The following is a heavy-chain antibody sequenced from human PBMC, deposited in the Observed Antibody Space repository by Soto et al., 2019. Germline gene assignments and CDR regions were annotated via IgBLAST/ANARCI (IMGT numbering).Heavy chain of an antibody. D-gene: IGHD2-15*01. J-gene: IGHJ6*02. Sequence: ETLSLTCSVAGGSIMSYYWTWIRQAAGKGQEWIGRIYTTGSTNYNPSLKGRVTMSVDTSKNQFSLRLSSVTAADTAVYYCARDLGRDGIDICGQGTTVTVSS. CDR1: GGSIMSYY. CDR2: IYTTGST. V-gene: IGHV4-4*07. CDR3: ARDLGRDGIDI.